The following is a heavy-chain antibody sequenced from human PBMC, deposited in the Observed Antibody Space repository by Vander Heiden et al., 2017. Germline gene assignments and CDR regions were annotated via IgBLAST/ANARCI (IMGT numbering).Heavy chain of an antibody. J-gene: IGHJ6*02. V-gene: IGHV3-9*01. D-gene: IGHD5-12*01. CDR3: AKERLSIGLRLYYYYGMDV. CDR2: ISWNSGSI. CDR1: GFTFDDYA. Sequence: EVQLVESGGGLVQPGRSLRLSCAASGFTFDDYALHWVRQAPGKGLEWGSGISWNSGSIGYADSVKGRFTISRDNAKNSLYLQMNSLRAEDTALYYCAKERLSIGLRLYYYYGMDVWGQGTTVTVSS.